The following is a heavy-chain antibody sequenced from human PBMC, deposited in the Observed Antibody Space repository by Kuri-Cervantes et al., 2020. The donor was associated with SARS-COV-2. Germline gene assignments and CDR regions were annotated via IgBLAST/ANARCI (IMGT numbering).Heavy chain of an antibody. CDR3: ARATSFTSIYYYFDS. CDR1: GGSISSYY. D-gene: IGHD2-2*01. CDR2: IYYNGN. J-gene: IGHJ4*02. Sequence: SETLSLTCTVSGGSISSYYWTWVRQPPGKGLEFIGYIYYNGNGYNPSLESRVTMSLDTSRNQFSLRLTSVTPADTAVYYCARATSFTSIYYYFDSWGQGNLVTVPS. V-gene: IGHV4-59*01.